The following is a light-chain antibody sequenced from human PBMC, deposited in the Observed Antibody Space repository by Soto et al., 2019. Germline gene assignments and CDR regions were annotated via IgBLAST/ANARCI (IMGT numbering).Light chain of an antibody. J-gene: IGKJ1*01. CDR2: RAS. CDR3: QQYHNLWT. CDR1: HYIYSN. Sequence: VITQSPATMSVSPGERATLSCTASHYIYSNVAWFQQRPGQAPRLLIYRASTRATGTPARFSGSGSGTEFTLTITSLQSEDFALYYCQQYHNLWTFGQGTKVDIK. V-gene: IGKV3-15*01.